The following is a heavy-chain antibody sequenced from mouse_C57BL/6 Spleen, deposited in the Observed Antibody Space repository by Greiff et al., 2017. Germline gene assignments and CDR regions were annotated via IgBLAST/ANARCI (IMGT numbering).Heavy chain of an antibody. CDR2: ILPGSGST. J-gene: IGHJ2*01. V-gene: IGHV1-9*01. Sequence: QVQLQQSGAELMKPGASVKLSCKATGYTFTGYWIEWVKQRPGHGLEWIGEILPGSGSTNYNEKFKGKATFTADTSSNTASMQLSSLTTEDSAIYYCARRASGNWDGMNYFDYWGQGTTLTVSS. CDR1: GYTFTGYW. CDR3: ARRASGNWDGMNYFDY. D-gene: IGHD4-1*01.